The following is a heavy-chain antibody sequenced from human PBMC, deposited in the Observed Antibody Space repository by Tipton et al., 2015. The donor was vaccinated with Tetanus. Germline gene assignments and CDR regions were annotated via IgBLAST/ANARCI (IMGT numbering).Heavy chain of an antibody. Sequence: SLRLSCAASGLTFSSYDMHWVRQATGKGLEWVSAIGTAGDTYYPGSVKGRFTISRENAKNSLYLQMNSLRAGGTAVYYCARSLGDAFDIWGQGTMVTVSS. CDR1: GLTFSSYD. J-gene: IGHJ3*02. CDR3: ARSLGDAFDI. V-gene: IGHV3-13*01. D-gene: IGHD7-27*01. CDR2: IGTAGDT.